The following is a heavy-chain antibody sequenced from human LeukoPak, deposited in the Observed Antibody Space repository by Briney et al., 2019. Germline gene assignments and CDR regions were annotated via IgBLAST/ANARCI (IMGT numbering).Heavy chain of an antibody. Sequence: ASVKVSCKASGYTFTDYYMHWVRQAPGEGLEWMGWINPNTGGTNYAQKFQGRVTMTRDTSISTAYMEVSRLRSDDTAVYYCAISPGVMITFGGAPATDYFDYWGQGTLVTVSS. CDR2: INPNTGGT. D-gene: IGHD3-16*01. V-gene: IGHV1-2*02. J-gene: IGHJ4*02. CDR1: GYTFTDYY. CDR3: AISPGVMITFGGAPATDYFDY.